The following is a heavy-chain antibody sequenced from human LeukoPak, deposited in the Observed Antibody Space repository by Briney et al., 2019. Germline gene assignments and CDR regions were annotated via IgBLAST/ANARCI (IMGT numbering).Heavy chain of an antibody. CDR3: ARVPAIVVTGLYYYYGMDV. D-gene: IGHD6-19*01. CDR2: INHSGST. V-gene: IGHV4-34*01. J-gene: IGHJ6*02. Sequence: PSETLSLTCAVYGGSFSGYYWSWIRQPPGKGLEWIGEINHSGSTNYNPSLKSRVTISVDTSKNQFSLKLRSVTAADTAVYYCARVPAIVVTGLYYYYGMDVWGQGTTVTVSS. CDR1: GGSFSGYY.